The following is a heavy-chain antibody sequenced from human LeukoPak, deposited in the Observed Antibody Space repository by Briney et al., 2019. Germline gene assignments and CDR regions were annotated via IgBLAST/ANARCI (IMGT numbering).Heavy chain of an antibody. Sequence: ASVKVSCKASGYTFTGYYMHWVRQAPGQGLEWMGWINPNSGGTNYAQKFQGRVTMTRDTSISTAYMELSRLRSDDTAVYYCARAPSGYSGGLEGYWGQGTLVTVSS. D-gene: IGHD6-19*01. V-gene: IGHV1-2*02. CDR3: ARAPSGYSGGLEGY. CDR2: INPNSGGT. CDR1: GYTFTGYY. J-gene: IGHJ4*02.